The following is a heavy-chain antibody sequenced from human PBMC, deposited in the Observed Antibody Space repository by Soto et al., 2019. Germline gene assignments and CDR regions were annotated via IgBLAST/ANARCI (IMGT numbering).Heavy chain of an antibody. CDR3: ARQVKEWLVYYYYGMDV. Sequence: SETLSLTCTVSGGSISSSSYYWGWIRQPPGKGLEWIGSIYYSGSTYYNPSLKSRVTISVDTSKNQFSLKLSSVTAADTAVYYCARQVKEWLVYYYYGMDVWGQGTTVTGLL. CDR1: GGSISSSSYY. J-gene: IGHJ6*02. V-gene: IGHV4-39*01. D-gene: IGHD3-3*01. CDR2: IYYSGST.